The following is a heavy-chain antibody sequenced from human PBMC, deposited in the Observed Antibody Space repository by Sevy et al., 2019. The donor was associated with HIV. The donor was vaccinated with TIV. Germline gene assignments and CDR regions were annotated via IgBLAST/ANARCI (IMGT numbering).Heavy chain of an antibody. J-gene: IGHJ4*01. CDR1: GFRFGSHA. Sequence: GGSLRLSCVVSGFRFGSHAMSWDRQAPGKGLEWVSGMSGRGDSRGYAYSVKGRFTISRDNSKNTVYLQMNSLRAEDTALYYCAKDVPDQSWYDDFWSGSPCFDYWGRGTPVTVSS. D-gene: IGHD3-3*01. V-gene: IGHV3-23*01. CDR2: MSGRGDSR. CDR3: AKDVPDQSWYDDFWSGSPCFDY.